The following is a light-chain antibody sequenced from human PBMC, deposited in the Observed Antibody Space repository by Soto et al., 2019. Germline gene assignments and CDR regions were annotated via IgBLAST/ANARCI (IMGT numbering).Light chain of an antibody. CDR3: QQYGNAPYA. V-gene: IGKV3-20*01. J-gene: IGKJ2*01. CDR1: QSVSNNY. CDR2: GAS. Sequence: EIVLTQSPGTLSLSPGERATLSCRASQSVSNNYLAWYQQKSGQAPRLLIYGASSRATGIPDRFNGSVSGTDFTLSISKLEPEYFAVYYCQQYGNAPYAFGQGTELEI.